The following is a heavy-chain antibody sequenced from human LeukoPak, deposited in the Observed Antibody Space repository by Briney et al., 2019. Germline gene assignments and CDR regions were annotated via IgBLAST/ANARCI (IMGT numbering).Heavy chain of an antibody. CDR3: ARGGLIQRHAFDI. Sequence: TGGSLRLSCAASGFTFSSYAMSWVRQAPGKGLEWVSAISGSGGSTYYADSVKGRFTISGDNSKNTLYLQMNSLRGEDTALYYCARGGLIQRHAFDIWGQGTMVTVSS. V-gene: IGHV3-23*01. CDR2: ISGSGGST. CDR1: GFTFSSYA. J-gene: IGHJ3*02. D-gene: IGHD1-1*01.